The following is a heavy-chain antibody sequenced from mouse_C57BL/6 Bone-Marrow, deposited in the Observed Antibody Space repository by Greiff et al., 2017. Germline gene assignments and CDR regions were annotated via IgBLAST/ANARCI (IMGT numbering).Heavy chain of an antibody. J-gene: IGHJ2*01. CDR2: ISSGSSTI. CDR1: GFTFSDYG. Sequence: EVKLQESGGGLVKPGGSLTLSCAASGFTFSDYGMHWVRQAPEKGLEWVAYISSGSSTIYYADTVTGRFTSSRDNAKNTLFLQMTSLRSEDTAMYYCARRDYPFFDYWGQGTTRTVSS. D-gene: IGHD2-4*01. V-gene: IGHV5-17*01. CDR3: ARRDYPFFDY.